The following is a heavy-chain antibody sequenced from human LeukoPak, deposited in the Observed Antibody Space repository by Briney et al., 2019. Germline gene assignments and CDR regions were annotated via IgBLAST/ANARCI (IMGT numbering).Heavy chain of an antibody. Sequence: GGSLRLSCAASGFTFSSYAMSWVRQAPGKGLEWVSAISGSGGSTYYANSVKGRFTISRDNSKNTLYLQMNSLRAEDTAVYYCAKDSVRFSEMAEGYYFDYWGQGTLVTVSS. J-gene: IGHJ4*02. CDR3: AKDSVRFSEMAEGYYFDY. CDR1: GFTFSSYA. CDR2: ISGSGGST. V-gene: IGHV3-23*01. D-gene: IGHD5-24*01.